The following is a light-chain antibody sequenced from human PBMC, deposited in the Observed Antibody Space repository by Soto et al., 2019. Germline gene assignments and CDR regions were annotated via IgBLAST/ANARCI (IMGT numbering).Light chain of an antibody. CDR1: ESIRTW. V-gene: IGKV1-5*01. CDR2: DAS. J-gene: IGKJ1*01. Sequence: DIQMTQSPSTLSASMGDRVTITCRASESIRTWLAWYQHKPGKAPKFLIYDASTLESGVPSRFSGSGSGTDFTLTISSLQPDDFATYYCQQYNNYPRTFGQGTKVEIK. CDR3: QQYNNYPRT.